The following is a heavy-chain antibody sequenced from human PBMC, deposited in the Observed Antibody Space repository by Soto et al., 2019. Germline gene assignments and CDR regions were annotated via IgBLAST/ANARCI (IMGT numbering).Heavy chain of an antibody. J-gene: IGHJ4*02. CDR2: ISSSGSTI. CDR3: ARDLWQSGSSLPFDY. D-gene: IGHD1-26*01. Sequence: GGSLRLSCAASGFTFSDYYMSWIRQAPGKGLEWVSYISSSGSTIYYADSVKGRFTISRDNAKNSLYLQMNSLRAEDTAVYYCARDLWQSGSSLPFDYWGQGTLVTVSS. V-gene: IGHV3-11*01. CDR1: GFTFSDYY.